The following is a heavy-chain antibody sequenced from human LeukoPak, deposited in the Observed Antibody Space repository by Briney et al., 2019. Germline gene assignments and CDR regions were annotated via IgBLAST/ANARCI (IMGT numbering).Heavy chain of an antibody. CDR2: INHSGST. D-gene: IGHD6-13*01. CDR3: ARGPLRLRYSSSCHFDY. V-gene: IGHV4-34*01. Sequence: KTSETLSLTCAVYGGSFSGYYWSWIRQPLGKGLEWIGEINHSGSTNYNPSLKSRVTISVDTSKNQFSLKLSSVTAADTAVYYCARGPLRLRYSSSCHFDYWGQGTLVTVSS. CDR1: GGSFSGYY. J-gene: IGHJ4*02.